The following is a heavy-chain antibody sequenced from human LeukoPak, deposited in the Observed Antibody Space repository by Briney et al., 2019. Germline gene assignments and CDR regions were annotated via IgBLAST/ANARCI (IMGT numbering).Heavy chain of an antibody. Sequence: SETLSLTCTVSGGSISSYYWSWIRQPPGKGLEWIGYIYYSGSTNYNPSLKSRVTISVDTSKNQFSLKLSSVTAADTAVYYCASDTSSWLSPHYSFDYWGQGTLVTVSS. D-gene: IGHD6-13*01. CDR3: ASDTSSWLSPHYSFDY. V-gene: IGHV4-59*01. CDR2: IYYSGST. J-gene: IGHJ4*02. CDR1: GGSISSYY.